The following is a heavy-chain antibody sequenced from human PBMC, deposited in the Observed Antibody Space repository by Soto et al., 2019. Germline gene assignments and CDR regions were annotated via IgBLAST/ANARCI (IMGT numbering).Heavy chain of an antibody. D-gene: IGHD2-2*01. CDR2: INPSGGST. Sequence: GASVKVSCKASGYTFTSYYMHWLRQAPAQGLEWMEIINPSGGSTSYAQKFQGRVTMTRDTSTSTVYMELSSLRSEDTAVYYCARDHARYYYYYGMDVWGQGTTVTVSS. CDR1: GYTFTSYY. CDR3: ARDHARYYYYYGMDV. J-gene: IGHJ6*02. V-gene: IGHV1-46*01.